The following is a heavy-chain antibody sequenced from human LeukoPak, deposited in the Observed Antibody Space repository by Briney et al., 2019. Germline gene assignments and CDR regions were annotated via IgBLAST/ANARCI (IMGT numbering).Heavy chain of an antibody. V-gene: IGHV4-59*01. CDR1: GGSISSYY. CDR2: IYYSGST. D-gene: IGHD3-22*01. Sequence: ASETLSLTCTVSGGSISSYYWSWIRQPPGKGLEWIGYIYYSGSTNYNPSLKSRVTISVDTSKNQFSLKLSSVTAADTAVYYCARSYDSSGYHIDYWGQGTLVTVSS. CDR3: ARSYDSSGYHIDY. J-gene: IGHJ4*02.